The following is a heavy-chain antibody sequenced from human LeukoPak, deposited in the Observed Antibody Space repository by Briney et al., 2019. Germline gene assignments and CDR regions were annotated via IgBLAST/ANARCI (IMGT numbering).Heavy chain of an antibody. V-gene: IGHV1-69*05. D-gene: IGHD1-26*01. CDR1: GGTFSSYA. CDR2: IISIFGTA. J-gene: IGHJ6*03. Sequence: SVPVSCKASGGTFSSYAISWVRQAPGQGLEWMGGIISIFGTANYAQKFQGRVTITTDESTSTAYMELSSLRSEDTAVYYCARGPYSYYYYYMDVWGKGTTVTVSS. CDR3: ARGPYSYYYYYMDV.